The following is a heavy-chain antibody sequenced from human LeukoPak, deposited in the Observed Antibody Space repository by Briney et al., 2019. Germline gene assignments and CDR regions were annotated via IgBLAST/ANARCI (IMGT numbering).Heavy chain of an antibody. J-gene: IGHJ4*02. CDR3: VSFYEAY. Sequence: GSLRLSCAASGNYWMHWVRQAPGKGLVWVSHINSDGSWTSYADSVKGRFTISKDNAKNTVYLQMNNLRAEDTAVYYCVSFYEAYWGRGTLVTVSS. V-gene: IGHV3-74*01. CDR1: GNYW. D-gene: IGHD2/OR15-2a*01. CDR2: INSDGSWT.